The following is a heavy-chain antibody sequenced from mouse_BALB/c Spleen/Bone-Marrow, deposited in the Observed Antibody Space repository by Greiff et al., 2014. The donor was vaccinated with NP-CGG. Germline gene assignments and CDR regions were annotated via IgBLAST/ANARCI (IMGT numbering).Heavy chain of an antibody. CDR1: GFSLTSYG. Sequence: QVQLKESGPDLVAPSQSLSITCTVSGFSLTSYGVHWVRQPPGKGLEWLVVIWSDGNTTYNSALKARLSISKDNSKSQVFLKMNSLQTDDTAMYYCARHDNDGYYLAYWGQGTLVTVSA. J-gene: IGHJ3*01. CDR3: ARHDNDGYYLAY. D-gene: IGHD2-3*01. CDR2: IWSDGNT. V-gene: IGHV2-6-2*01.